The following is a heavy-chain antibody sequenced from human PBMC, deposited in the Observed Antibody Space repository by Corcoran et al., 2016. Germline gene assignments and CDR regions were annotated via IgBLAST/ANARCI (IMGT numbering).Heavy chain of an antibody. CDR3: ARVPRGLTGTSSDFDY. CDR2: INPSGGST. CDR1: GYTFTSYY. D-gene: IGHD1-7*01. Sequence: QVQLVQSGAEVKKPGASVKVSCKASGYTFTSYYMHWVRQAPGQGLEWMGIINPSGGSTSYAQKFQGRVTMTRDTSTSTVYMELSSLRSEDTAVYYCARVPRGLTGTSSDFDYWGQGTLVTVSS. J-gene: IGHJ4*02. V-gene: IGHV1-46*01.